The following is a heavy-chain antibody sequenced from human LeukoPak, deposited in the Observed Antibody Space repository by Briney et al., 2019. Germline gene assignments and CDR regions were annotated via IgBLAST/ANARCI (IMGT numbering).Heavy chain of an antibody. CDR3: ARDWIAAAANWFDP. D-gene: IGHD6-13*01. V-gene: IGHV3-33*01. CDR1: GFTFSSYG. J-gene: IGHJ5*02. Sequence: HPGGSLRLSCAASGFTFSSYGMHWVRQAPGKGLEWVAVIWYDGSNKYYADSVKGRFTISRDNSKTPLYLQMNSLRAEDTAVYYCARDWIAAAANWFDPWGQGTLVTVSS. CDR2: IWYDGSNK.